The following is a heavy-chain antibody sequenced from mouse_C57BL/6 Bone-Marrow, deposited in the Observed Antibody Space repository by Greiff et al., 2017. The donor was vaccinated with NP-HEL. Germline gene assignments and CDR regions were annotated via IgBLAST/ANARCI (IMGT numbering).Heavy chain of an antibody. Sequence: QVHVKQSGAELVKPGASVKISCKASGYAFSSYWMNWVKQRPGKGLEWIGQIYPGDGDTNSNGKFKGKATLTADKSSSTAYMQLSSLTSEDSAVYFCAREGITTVVDYFDYWGQGTTLTVSS. D-gene: IGHD1-1*01. CDR1: GYAFSSYW. V-gene: IGHV1-80*01. CDR3: AREGITTVVDYFDY. J-gene: IGHJ2*01. CDR2: IYPGDGDT.